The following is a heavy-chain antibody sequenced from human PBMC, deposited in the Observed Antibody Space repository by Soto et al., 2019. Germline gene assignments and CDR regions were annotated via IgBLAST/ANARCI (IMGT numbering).Heavy chain of an antibody. CDR3: ARDHPPSGYGMDV. CDR2: ISHDGSNK. CDR1: GFTFSSYA. V-gene: IGHV3-30-3*01. J-gene: IGHJ6*02. Sequence: GGSLRLSCAASGFTFSSYAMHWVRQAPGKGLEWVAVISHDGSNKYYADSVKGRFTISRDNSKNTLYLQMNSLRAEDTAVYYCARDHPPSGYGMDVWGQGTTVTVSS.